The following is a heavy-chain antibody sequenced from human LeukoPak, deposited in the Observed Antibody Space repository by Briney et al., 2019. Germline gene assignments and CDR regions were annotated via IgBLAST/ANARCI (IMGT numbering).Heavy chain of an antibody. CDR1: GGTFSSYA. CDR2: IIPIFGTA. D-gene: IGHD6-13*01. CDR3: ASERGIAAAGTGTYFDY. Sequence: SVKVSCKASGGTFSSYAISWVRQAPGQGLEWMGGIIPIFGTANYAQKFQGRVTITADESTSTAYMELSSLRSEDTAVYYCASERGIAAAGTGTYFDYWGQGTLVTASS. V-gene: IGHV1-69*13. J-gene: IGHJ4*02.